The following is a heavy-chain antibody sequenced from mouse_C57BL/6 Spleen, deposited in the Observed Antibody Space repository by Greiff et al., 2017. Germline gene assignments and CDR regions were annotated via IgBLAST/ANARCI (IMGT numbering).Heavy chain of an antibody. CDR1: GYAFSSSW. CDR3: ARTTTVVPDWYFDV. V-gene: IGHV1-82*01. J-gene: IGHJ1*03. D-gene: IGHD1-1*01. Sequence: QVQLKQSGPELVKPGASVKISCKASGYAFSSSWMNWVKQRPGKGLEWIGRIYPGDGDTNYNGKFKGKATLTADKSSSTAYMQLSSLTSEDSAVYFCARTTTVVPDWYFDVWGTGTTVTVSS. CDR2: IYPGDGDT.